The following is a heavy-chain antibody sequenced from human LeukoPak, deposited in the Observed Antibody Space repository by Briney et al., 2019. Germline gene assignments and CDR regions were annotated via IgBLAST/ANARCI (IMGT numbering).Heavy chain of an antibody. D-gene: IGHD6-19*01. CDR1: GGSISSGGYY. V-gene: IGHV4-31*03. CDR3: AKYSSGWVPS. CDR2: IYYSGST. Sequence: SETLSPTCTVSGGSISSGGYYCSWIRQHPGKGLEWIGYIYYSGSTYYNPSLKSRVTISVDTSKNQFSLKLSSVTAADTAVYYCAKYSSGWVPSWSQGTLVTVSS. J-gene: IGHJ5*02.